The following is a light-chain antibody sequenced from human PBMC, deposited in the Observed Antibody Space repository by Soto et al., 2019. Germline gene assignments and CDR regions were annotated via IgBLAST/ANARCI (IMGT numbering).Light chain of an antibody. CDR2: EVT. J-gene: IGLJ3*02. CDR1: SSDVGAYNY. CDR3: NSYAGSKNFGV. V-gene: IGLV2-8*01. Sequence: QSALTQPPSASGSPGQSVTISCTGTSSDVGAYNYVSWYQQHPGKAPKLIIYEVTKRPSGVPDRFSGSKSGNTASLTVSGLQAEDEADYYCNSYAGSKNFGVFGGGTKL.